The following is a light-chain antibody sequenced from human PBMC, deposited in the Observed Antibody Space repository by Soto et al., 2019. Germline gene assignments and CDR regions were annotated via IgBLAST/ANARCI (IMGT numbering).Light chain of an antibody. V-gene: IGLV1-40*01. CDR1: SANVGAADD. CDR3: QSYDSGLSGYV. Sequence: QAVVTQPPSVSGAPGQRVTISCTGTSANVGAADDVHWYQQLPGTAPKLLIYANHNRPSGVLDRFSGSKSGTSASLAITGLQAEDEAEYYCQSYDSGLSGYVFGTGTKLTVL. J-gene: IGLJ1*01. CDR2: ANH.